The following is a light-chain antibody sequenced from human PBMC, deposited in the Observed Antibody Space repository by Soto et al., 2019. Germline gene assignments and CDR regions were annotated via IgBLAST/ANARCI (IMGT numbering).Light chain of an antibody. CDR1: QSISSY. CDR3: QQSYSTPFT. CDR2: AAS. Sequence: DIQMTQSPSSLSASVGDRVTITCRASQSISSYLNWYQQKPGKAPKLLIYAASSLQSGVPSRFSGSGSGTDFPLTSSMLQPDYVVTYYYQQSYSTPFTFGGGTKVEIK. V-gene: IGKV1-39*01. J-gene: IGKJ4*01.